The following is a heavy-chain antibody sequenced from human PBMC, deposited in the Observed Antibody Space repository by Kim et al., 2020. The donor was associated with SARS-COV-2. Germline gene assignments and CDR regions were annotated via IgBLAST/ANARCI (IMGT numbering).Heavy chain of an antibody. CDR3: ARHSESIAAAANDAFDI. J-gene: IGHJ3*02. CDR2: IYYSGST. D-gene: IGHD6-13*01. Sequence: SETLSLTCTVSGGSISSSSYYWGWIRQPPGKGLEWIGSIYYSGSTYYNPSLKSRVTISVDTSKNQFSLKLSSVTAADTAVYYCARHSESIAAAANDAFDIWGQGTMVTVSS. V-gene: IGHV4-39*01. CDR1: GGSISSSSYY.